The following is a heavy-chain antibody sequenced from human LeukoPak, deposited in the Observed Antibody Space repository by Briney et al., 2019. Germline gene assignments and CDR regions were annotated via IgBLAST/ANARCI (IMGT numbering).Heavy chain of an antibody. Sequence: GGSLRLSCAASGFTFSDYYVSWIRQAPGKGLEWVSYISSSGSTIYYADSVKGRFTISRDNAKNSLYLQMNSLRVEDTAVYYCAVHSSSWYSFDYWGQGTLVTVSS. D-gene: IGHD6-13*01. CDR3: AVHSSSWYSFDY. V-gene: IGHV3-11*04. CDR2: ISSSGSTI. CDR1: GFTFSDYY. J-gene: IGHJ4*02.